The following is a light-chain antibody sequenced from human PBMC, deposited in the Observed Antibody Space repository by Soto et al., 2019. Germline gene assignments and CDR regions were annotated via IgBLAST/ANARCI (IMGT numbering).Light chain of an antibody. CDR1: QTISRW. V-gene: IGKV1-5*03. J-gene: IGKJ4*01. CDR2: KAS. Sequence: DIPMTQSPSTLSASVGDSVTITCRASQTISRWLAWYHQKPGKAPNLLIYKASSLESGVPSRFSGSGSGTEFTLTISSLQPDDFAIYYCQQYNTYPLTFGGGTKVEIK. CDR3: QQYNTYPLT.